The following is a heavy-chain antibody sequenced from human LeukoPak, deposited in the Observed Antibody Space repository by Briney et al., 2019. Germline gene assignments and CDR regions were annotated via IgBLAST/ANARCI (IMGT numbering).Heavy chain of an antibody. CDR1: GITLSNYG. Sequence: GGSLRLSCAVSGITLSNYGMSWVRQAPGKGLEWVSGISGSGGMTNYADAVKGRFTISRDNAKNTLFLQMNSLRVEDTAVYFCAKRGVVIRVILVGFHKEAYYFDSWGQGALVTVSS. CDR3: AKRGVVIRVILVGFHKEAYYFDS. D-gene: IGHD3-22*01. J-gene: IGHJ4*02. CDR2: ISGSGGMT. V-gene: IGHV3-23*01.